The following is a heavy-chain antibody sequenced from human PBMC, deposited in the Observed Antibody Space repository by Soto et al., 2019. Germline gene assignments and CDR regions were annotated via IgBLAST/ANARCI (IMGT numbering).Heavy chain of an antibody. Sequence: GGSLRLSCAASGFTFNSYAMSWVRQAPGKGLEWVSAISGSGGSTYYADSVKGRFTISRDNSKNTLYLHMDSLRAEDTAVYYCAKVIVGAAARIGDFDYWGQGTLVTVSS. CDR2: ISGSGGST. CDR1: GFTFNSYA. V-gene: IGHV3-23*01. J-gene: IGHJ4*02. D-gene: IGHD6-13*01. CDR3: AKVIVGAAARIGDFDY.